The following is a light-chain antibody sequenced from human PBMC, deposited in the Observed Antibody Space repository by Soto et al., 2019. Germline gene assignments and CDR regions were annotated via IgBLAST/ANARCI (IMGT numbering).Light chain of an antibody. J-gene: IGKJ1*01. CDR2: GTS. CDR1: QSVSSSY. V-gene: IGKV3-20*01. Sequence: EIVWTQSPGTLSLSPGERATLSCRASQSVSSSYLAWYQQKPGQAPRLLIYGTSSRATAIPDRFSGSGSGTDFTLTISRLEPEDFAVYYCQQYGSSSWPFGQGTKVEIK. CDR3: QQYGSSSWP.